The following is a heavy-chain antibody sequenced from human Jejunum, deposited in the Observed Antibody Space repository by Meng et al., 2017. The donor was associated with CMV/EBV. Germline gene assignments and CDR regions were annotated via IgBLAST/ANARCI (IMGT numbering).Heavy chain of an antibody. Sequence: KVSCKASGYPFTNYDCYWVRQATGQGPEWMGWVNPNSGKTGYAQKFQGRLIMSRNSSIDTAYMELSSLRSDDTAVYYCARRRNWFDSWGQGTLVTVSS. CDR1: GYPFTNYD. J-gene: IGHJ5*01. CDR3: ARRRNWFDS. V-gene: IGHV1-8*01. CDR2: VNPNSGKT.